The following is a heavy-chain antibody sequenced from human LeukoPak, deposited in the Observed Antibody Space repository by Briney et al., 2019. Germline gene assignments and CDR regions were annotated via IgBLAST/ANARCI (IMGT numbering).Heavy chain of an antibody. CDR1: GYTFTSYD. D-gene: IGHD5-18*01. CDR3: ARGQSWIQLCFPPYFDY. Sequence: ASVKVSCKASGYTFTSYDIDWVRQATGQGLEWMGWMNPNSGNTGYAQKFQGRVTMTRNTSISTAYMALSSLRSEDTAVYYCARGQSWIQLCFPPYFDYWGQGTLVTVSS. J-gene: IGHJ4*02. V-gene: IGHV1-8*01. CDR2: MNPNSGNT.